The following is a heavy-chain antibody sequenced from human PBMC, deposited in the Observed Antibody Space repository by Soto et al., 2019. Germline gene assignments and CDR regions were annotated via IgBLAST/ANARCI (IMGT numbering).Heavy chain of an antibody. D-gene: IGHD3-3*01. J-gene: IGHJ4*02. CDR1: GGSFSGYY. CDR2: INHSGST. Sequence: QVQLQQWGAGLLKPSETLSLTCAVYGGSFSGYYWSWIRQPPGKGLEWIGEINHSGSTNYNPSLKSRVTISVDTSKNQFSLKLSSVTAADTAVYYCARVTYYDFWSGYYMKWSRRGPLDYWGQGTLVTVSS. CDR3: ARVTYYDFWSGYYMKWSRRGPLDY. V-gene: IGHV4-34*01.